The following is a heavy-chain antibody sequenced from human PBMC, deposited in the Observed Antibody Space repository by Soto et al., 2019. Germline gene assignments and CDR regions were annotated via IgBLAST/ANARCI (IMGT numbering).Heavy chain of an antibody. V-gene: IGHV2-5*02. CDR1: GFSLSTSGVG. J-gene: IGHJ6*03. CDR3: AARGGTYCYYYYYMDV. Sequence: QITLKESGPTLVNPTQTLTLTCNFSGFSLSTSGVGVGWIRQPPGKALEWLALIYWDDDKRYSPSLKSRLTIIKDATTKHLVLTTITMDPVDTTTSYCAARGGTYCYYYYYMDVWGKGTTVTVSS. CDR2: IYWDDDK. D-gene: IGHD1-1*01.